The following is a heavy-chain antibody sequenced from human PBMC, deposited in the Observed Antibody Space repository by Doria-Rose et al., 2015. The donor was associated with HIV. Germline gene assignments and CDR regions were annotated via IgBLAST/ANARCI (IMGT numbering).Heavy chain of an antibody. V-gene: IGHV3-9*01. D-gene: IGHD5-12*01. CDR1: GFTLDDYA. J-gene: IGHJ3*02. CDR2: ISWNSGII. CDR3: AKDSGSDQGRDGAFHI. Sequence: VQLLESGGGLVQPGRSLRLSCAASGFTLDDYAMHWVRQAPGKGLEWVSGISWNSGIIGYADSVKGRLTISRDNAKNSLYLHLNRLRADDTAVYYCAKDSGSDQGRDGAFHIWGQGTMVTVSS.